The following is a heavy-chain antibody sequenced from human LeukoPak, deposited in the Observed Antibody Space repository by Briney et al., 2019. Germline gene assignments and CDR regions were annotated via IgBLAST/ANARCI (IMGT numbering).Heavy chain of an antibody. J-gene: IGHJ4*02. V-gene: IGHV3-11*01. Sequence: PGGSLRLSCAASGFTFSDYYMSWIRQAPGKGLEWVSYISSSGSTIYYADSVKGRFTISRDNAKNSLYLQMNSLGAEDTAVYYCARASYVCSSTSCYTGSFDYWGQGTLVTVSS. D-gene: IGHD2-2*02. CDR2: ISSSGSTI. CDR1: GFTFSDYY. CDR3: ARASYVCSSTSCYTGSFDY.